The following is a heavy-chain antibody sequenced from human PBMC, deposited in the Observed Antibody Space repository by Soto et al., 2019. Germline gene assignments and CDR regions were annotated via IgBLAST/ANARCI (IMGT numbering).Heavy chain of an antibody. CDR2: IHYSGST. Sequence: QVQLQESGPGLVKSSETLSLTCTVSGGSVTIGSYYWSWIRQPPGKGLEWIGYIHYSGSTNYNPSLKSRVNISVDTSKNRFSLKLSSMTAADTAVYYCARERTYYYDSSGFPQYYYDMDVWGQGTTVTVSS. CDR3: ARERTYYYDSSGFPQYYYDMDV. D-gene: IGHD3-22*01. V-gene: IGHV4-61*01. CDR1: GGSVTIGSYY. J-gene: IGHJ6*02.